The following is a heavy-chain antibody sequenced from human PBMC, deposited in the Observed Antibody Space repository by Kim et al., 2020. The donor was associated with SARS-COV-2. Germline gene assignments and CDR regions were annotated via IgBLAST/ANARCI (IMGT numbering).Heavy chain of an antibody. V-gene: IGHV3-74*01. J-gene: IGHJ6*02. Sequence: RFTISRDNAKNTLYLKMNSLRAEDTAVYYCARDLLDSSGYYYSYYYGMDVWGQGTTVTVSS. D-gene: IGHD3-22*01. CDR3: ARDLLDSSGYYYSYYYGMDV.